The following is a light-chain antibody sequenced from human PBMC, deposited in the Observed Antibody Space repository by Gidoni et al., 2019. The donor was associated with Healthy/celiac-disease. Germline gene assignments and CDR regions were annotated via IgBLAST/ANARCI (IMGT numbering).Light chain of an antibody. Sequence: EIVMTQSPATLSVSPGERATLSCRASQSVSSNLAWYQQKPGQAPRLLIYGASTRATGIPARFSGSGSGTEFTLTISSLQSEEFAVYFCQQYNNWPPPFGQXTKLEIK. CDR2: GAS. V-gene: IGKV3-15*01. J-gene: IGKJ2*01. CDR1: QSVSSN. CDR3: QQYNNWPPP.